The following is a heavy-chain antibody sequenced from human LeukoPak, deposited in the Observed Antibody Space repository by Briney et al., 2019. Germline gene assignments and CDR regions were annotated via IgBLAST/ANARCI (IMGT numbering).Heavy chain of an antibody. V-gene: IGHV4-61*01. J-gene: IGHJ6*03. CDR3: ARETSQKGAHYMDV. Sequence: SETLSLTCTVSGGSISSSSYYWGWIRQPPGKGLEWIGYIYYSGSTNYNPSLKSRVTISVDTSKNQFSLKLTSVTAADTAVYYCARETSQKGAHYMDVWGKGTTVAISS. CDR2: IYYSGST. D-gene: IGHD3-16*01. CDR1: GGSISSSSYY.